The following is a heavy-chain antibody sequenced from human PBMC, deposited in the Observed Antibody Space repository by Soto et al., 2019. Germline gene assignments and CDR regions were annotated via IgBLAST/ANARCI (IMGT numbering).Heavy chain of an antibody. CDR2: IYYSGST. J-gene: IGHJ5*02. V-gene: IGHV4-30-4*01. CDR3: AGYCISTSCYAGGNWFDP. D-gene: IGHD2-2*01. Sequence: QVQLQESGPGLVKPSQTLSLTCTVSGGSISSGDYYWSWIRQPPGKGLEWIGYIYYSGSTYYNPSLKSRVTISVDTSKNQFSLKLSSVTATDTAVYYCAGYCISTSCYAGGNWFDPWGQGTLVTVSS. CDR1: GGSISSGDYY.